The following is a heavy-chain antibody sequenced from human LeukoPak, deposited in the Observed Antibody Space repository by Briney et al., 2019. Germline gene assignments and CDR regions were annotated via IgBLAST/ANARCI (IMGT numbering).Heavy chain of an antibody. D-gene: IGHD5-12*01. J-gene: IGHJ5*02. CDR2: IYSGGST. CDR1: GFTVSINY. V-gene: IGHV3-53*01. Sequence: GGSLRLSCAPSGFTVSINYMSGAPHAPGKGREWVAVIYSGGSTYYADSVKGRFTISRDNSKNTLYLQMNSLRAEDTAVYYCARVYSIVANWFDPWGQGTLVTVSS. CDR3: ARVYSIVANWFDP.